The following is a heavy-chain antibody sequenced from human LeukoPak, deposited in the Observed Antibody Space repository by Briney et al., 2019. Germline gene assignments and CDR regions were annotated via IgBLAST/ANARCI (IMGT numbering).Heavy chain of an antibody. V-gene: IGHV1-46*01. CDR1: GYTFTSYY. J-gene: IGHJ6*03. Sequence: ASVKVSFKASGYTFTSYYMHWVRQAPGQGLEWMGIINPSGGSTSYAQKFQGRVTMTRDMSTSTVYMELSSLRSEDTAVYYCAREAARGFFYYYMDVWGKGTTVTVSS. D-gene: IGHD6-6*01. CDR3: AREAARGFFYYYMDV. CDR2: INPSGGST.